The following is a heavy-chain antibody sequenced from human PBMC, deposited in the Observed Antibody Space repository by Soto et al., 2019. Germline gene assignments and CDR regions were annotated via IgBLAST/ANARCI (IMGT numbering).Heavy chain of an antibody. CDR3: AKLYAYYDFWSGYYENWFDP. CDR2: INHSGST. CDR1: GGSFSGYY. Sequence: KTSETLSLTCAVYGGSFSGYYWSWIRQPPGKGLEWIGEINHSGSTNYNPSLKSRVTISVDTSKNQFSLKLSSVTAADTAVYYCAKLYAYYDFWSGYYENWFDPWGQGTLVTVSS. V-gene: IGHV4-34*01. D-gene: IGHD3-3*01. J-gene: IGHJ5*02.